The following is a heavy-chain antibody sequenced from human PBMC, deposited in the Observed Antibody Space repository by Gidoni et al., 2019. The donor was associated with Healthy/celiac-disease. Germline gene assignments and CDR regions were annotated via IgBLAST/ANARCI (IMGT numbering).Heavy chain of an antibody. CDR2: IKKDGREK. V-gene: IGHV3-7*04. D-gene: IGHD2-2*01. CDR3: ARAWGYCSSTSCYENYYYGMDV. CDR1: GFTFSSYW. Sequence: EVQLVESGGGLVQPGGSLRLSCAASGFTFSSYWMSWVRQAPGKGLEWVANIKKDGREKYYVDSVKGRFTISRDNAKNSLYLQRNSLRAEDTAVYYCARAWGYCSSTSCYENYYYGMDVWGQGTTVTVSS. J-gene: IGHJ6*02.